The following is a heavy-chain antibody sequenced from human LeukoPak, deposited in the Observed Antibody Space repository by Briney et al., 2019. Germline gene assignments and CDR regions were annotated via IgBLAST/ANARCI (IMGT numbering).Heavy chain of an antibody. CDR2: IYYSGST. Sequence: SQTLSLTCTVSGGSISSGDYYWSWIRQPPGKGLEWIGYIYYSGSTYYNPSLKSRVTISVDTSKNQFSLKLSSVTAADTAVYYCARVAGYYDFWSGTHYYFDYWGQGTLVTVSS. J-gene: IGHJ4*02. CDR3: ARVAGYYDFWSGTHYYFDY. CDR1: GGSISSGDYY. D-gene: IGHD3-3*01. V-gene: IGHV4-30-4*01.